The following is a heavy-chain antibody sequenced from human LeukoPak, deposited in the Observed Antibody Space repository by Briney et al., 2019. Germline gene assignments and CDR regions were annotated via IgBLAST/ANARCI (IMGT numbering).Heavy chain of an antibody. CDR2: IYYSGST. CDR3: ARRRWGGPLRWYFDL. D-gene: IGHD4-17*01. V-gene: IGHV4-59*08. CDR1: GGSISSYH. J-gene: IGHJ2*01. Sequence: PSETLSLTCTVSGGSISSYHWSWIRQPPGKGLEWIGYIYYSGSTNYNPSLKSRVTISVDTSKNQFSLKLSSVTAADTAVYYCARRRWGGPLRWYFDLWGRGTLVTVSS.